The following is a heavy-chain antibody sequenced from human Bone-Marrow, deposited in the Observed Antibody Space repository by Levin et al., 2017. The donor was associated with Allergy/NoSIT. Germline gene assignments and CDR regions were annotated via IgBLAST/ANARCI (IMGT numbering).Heavy chain of an antibody. V-gene: IGHV3-7*01. D-gene: IGHD2-15*01. CDR3: ARDGVDAGFYFDY. CDR1: GFTFSGHW. Sequence: GESLKISCAASGFTFSGHWMSWVRQAPGKGLEWVANINQHGSEKYYVDSVKGRFTTSRDNAKNSLYLQMNSLRAEDTAVYYCARDGVDAGFYFDYWGQGTLVTVSS. J-gene: IGHJ4*02. CDR2: INQHGSEK.